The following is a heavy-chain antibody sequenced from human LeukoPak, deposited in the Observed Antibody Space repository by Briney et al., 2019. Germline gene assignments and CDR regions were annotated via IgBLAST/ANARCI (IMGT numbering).Heavy chain of an antibody. V-gene: IGHV4-38-2*02. CDR1: GYSISSGYY. CDR3: ARELTLNYDILTGYYYFDY. CDR2: IYHSGST. D-gene: IGHD3-9*01. Sequence: SETLSLTCTVSGYSISSGYYWGWIRQPPGKGLEWIGSIYHSGSTYYNPSLKSRVTISVDTSKNQFSLKLSPVTAADTAVYYCARELTLNYDILTGYYYFDYWGQGTLVTVSS. J-gene: IGHJ4*02.